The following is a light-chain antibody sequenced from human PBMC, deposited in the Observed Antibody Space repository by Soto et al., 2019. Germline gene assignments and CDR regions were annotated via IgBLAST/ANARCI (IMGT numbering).Light chain of an antibody. CDR3: QQYDNSLWT. V-gene: IGKV3-20*01. CDR2: GAS. CDR1: QSVSSSY. Sequence: EIVLTQSPGTLSLSPGERATLSCRATQSVSSSYLAWYQQKPGQAPRLLIYGASSRATGIPDRFSGSVSGTDFTLTISRLEPEDFAVYYCQQYDNSLWTFGQGTKWIS. J-gene: IGKJ1*01.